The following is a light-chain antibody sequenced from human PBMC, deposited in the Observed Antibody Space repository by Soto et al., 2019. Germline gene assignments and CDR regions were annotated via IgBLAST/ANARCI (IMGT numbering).Light chain of an antibody. V-gene: IGKV3D-15*02. CDR1: QNIHTN. Sequence: EILMTQSPSTLSVSSGGRATLSWRAGQNIHTNLAWYQQKPGQAPRLLIYDASSRATGIPDRFSGSGSGTDFTLTISSLQPEDFAVYFCHQDFNLPWTFGQGTKVDIK. CDR2: DAS. CDR3: HQDFNLPWT. J-gene: IGKJ1*01.